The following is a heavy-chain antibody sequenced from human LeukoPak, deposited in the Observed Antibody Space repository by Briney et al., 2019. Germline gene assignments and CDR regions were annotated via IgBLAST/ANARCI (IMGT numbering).Heavy chain of an antibody. CDR2: MNPNSGNT. Sequence: ASVKVSCKASGYTFTSYDINWVRQATGQGLEWMGWMNPNSGNTGYAQKFQGRVTMTRNTSISTAYMELSSLGSEDTAVYYCARGPRKYYSNIMFDPWGQGTLVTVSS. CDR1: GYTFTSYD. J-gene: IGHJ5*02. D-gene: IGHD3-10*01. CDR3: ARGPRKYYSNIMFDP. V-gene: IGHV1-8*01.